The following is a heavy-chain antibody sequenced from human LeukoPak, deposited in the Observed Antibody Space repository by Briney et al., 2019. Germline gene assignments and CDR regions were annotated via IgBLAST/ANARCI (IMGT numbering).Heavy chain of an antibody. CDR3: ARSTDGSAHFDY. J-gene: IGHJ4*02. CDR2: ISSDGLST. Sequence: GGALRLSCSASEFKFDTYGMHWVRQTPGKGLEYVSGISSDGLSTYYANSVKGRFTISRDNAKITLYLQMGSLKTEDMAVYYCARSTDGSAHFDYWGQGTLVTVFS. V-gene: IGHV3-64*01. CDR1: EFKFDTYG. D-gene: IGHD1-1*01.